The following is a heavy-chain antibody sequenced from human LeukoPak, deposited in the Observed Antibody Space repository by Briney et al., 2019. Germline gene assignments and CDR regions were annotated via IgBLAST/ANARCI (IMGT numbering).Heavy chain of an antibody. J-gene: IGHJ4*02. V-gene: IGHV3-64*01. CDR1: GFTFSSYA. Sequence: GGSLRLSCAASGFTFSSYAMHWVRQAPGKGLEYVSAISSNGGSTYYANSVKGRFTIPRDNSKNTLYLQMGSLRAEDMAVYYCARDSSWYYFDYWGQGTLVTVSS. CDR3: ARDSSWYYFDY. D-gene: IGHD6-13*01. CDR2: ISSNGGST.